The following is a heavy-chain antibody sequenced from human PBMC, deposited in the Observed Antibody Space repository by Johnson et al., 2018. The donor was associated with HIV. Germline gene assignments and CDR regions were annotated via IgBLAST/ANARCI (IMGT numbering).Heavy chain of an antibody. D-gene: IGHD6-13*01. CDR3: ARVKQQVVRVGSDAFDI. J-gene: IGHJ3*02. CDR1: GFTFSSYG. CDR2: IHYDGSNK. Sequence: QVLLVESGGGVVQPGRSLRLSCAASGFTFSSYGMHWVRQAPGKGLEWVAFIHYDGSNKYYADSVKGRFTISRDNSKNTLYLQMNSLRAEDTAVYYCARVKQQVVRVGSDAFDIWGQGTMVTVSS. V-gene: IGHV3-30*02.